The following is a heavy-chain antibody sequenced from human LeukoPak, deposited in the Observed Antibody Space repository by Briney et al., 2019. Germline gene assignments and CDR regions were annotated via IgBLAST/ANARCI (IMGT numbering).Heavy chain of an antibody. D-gene: IGHD7-27*01. CDR3: ATAGD. CDR1: GFTFSNYW. J-gene: IGHJ4*02. V-gene: IGHV3-7*01. Sequence: GGSLRLSCAASGFTFSNYWMTWVRQAPGKGLEWVANIKEDGSEKYYVDSVKGRFTISRDNPKNSLYLQMNSLRAEDTAVYYCATAGDWGQGTPVTVSS. CDR2: IKEDGSEK.